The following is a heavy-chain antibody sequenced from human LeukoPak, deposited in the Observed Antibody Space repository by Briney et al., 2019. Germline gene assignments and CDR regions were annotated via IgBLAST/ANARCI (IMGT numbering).Heavy chain of an antibody. CDR1: GGSISSYY. V-gene: IGHV4-59*12. Sequence: SETLSLTCTVSGGSISSYYWSWIRQPPGKGLEWIGYIYHSGSTNYNPSLKSRVTISVDTSKNQFSLKLSSVTAADTAVYYCARALGYSSGWYAYWGQGTLVTVSS. D-gene: IGHD6-19*01. CDR3: ARALGYSSGWYAY. J-gene: IGHJ4*02. CDR2: IYHSGST.